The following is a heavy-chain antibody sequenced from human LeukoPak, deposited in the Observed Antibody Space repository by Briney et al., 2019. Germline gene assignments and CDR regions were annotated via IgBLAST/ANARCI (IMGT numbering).Heavy chain of an antibody. J-gene: IGHJ4*02. CDR2: INHSGST. Sequence: SETLSLTCAVYGGSFSGYYWSWIRQPPGKGLEWIGEINHSGSTNYNPSLKSRVTISVDTSKNQFSLKLSSVTAVDTAVYYCATINGYLIDYWGQGTLVTVSS. D-gene: IGHD5-24*01. V-gene: IGHV4-34*01. CDR3: ATINGYLIDY. CDR1: GGSFSGYY.